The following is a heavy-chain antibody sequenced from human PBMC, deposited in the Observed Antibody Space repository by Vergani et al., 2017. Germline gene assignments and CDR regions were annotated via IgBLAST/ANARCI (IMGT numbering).Heavy chain of an antibody. CDR2: MIPTCYSK. Sequence: QVQLLQSGAAVRKPVSSVAVLCKASGHIYNNYDIIWVRQAPGQGLECVGRMIPTCYSKNYAPRLQSRVTLTADASASTAYMELTSLTSEDTAVYFCARGASYFDSGGYADTWGQGTLVTVS. D-gene: IGHD3-22*01. V-gene: IGHV1-69*13. J-gene: IGHJ5*02. CDR3: ARGASYFDSGGYADT. CDR1: GHIYNNYD.